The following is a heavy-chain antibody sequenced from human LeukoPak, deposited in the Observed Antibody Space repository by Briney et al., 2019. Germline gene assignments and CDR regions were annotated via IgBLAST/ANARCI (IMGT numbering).Heavy chain of an antibody. D-gene: IGHD3-10*01. CDR2: ITPIFGTA. V-gene: IGHV1-69*05. CDR3: ARHTITMVRGVSFDY. CDR1: GGTFSSYA. Sequence: SVKVSCKASGGTFSSYAISWVRQAPGQGLEWMGGITPIFGTANYAQKFQGRVTITTDESTSTAYMELSSLRSEDTAVYYCARHTITMVRGVSFDYWGQGTLVTVSS. J-gene: IGHJ4*02.